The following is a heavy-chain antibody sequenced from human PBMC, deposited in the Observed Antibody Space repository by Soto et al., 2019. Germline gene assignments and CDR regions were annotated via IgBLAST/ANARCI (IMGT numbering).Heavy chain of an antibody. J-gene: IGHJ6*02. CDR2: ISYDGSNK. CDR3: AKGADYYDSSGYYTDYYYGMDV. D-gene: IGHD3-22*01. CDR1: GFTFSSYG. Sequence: VGSLRLSCAASGFTFSSYGMHWVRQAPCKGLEWVAVISYDGSNKYYADSAKGRFTISRDNSKNTLYLQMNSLRAEDTAVYYYAKGADYYDSSGYYTDYYYGMDVWGQGTTVTVSS. V-gene: IGHV3-30*18.